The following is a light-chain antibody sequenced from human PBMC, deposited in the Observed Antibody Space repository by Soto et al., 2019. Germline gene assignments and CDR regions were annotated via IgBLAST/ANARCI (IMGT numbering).Light chain of an antibody. Sequence: QSALTQPASVSGSPGQSITISCTGTSSDVGGYNHVSWYQQHPGKAPKLIIYEVRNRPSGVSNRLSGSKSGNTASLTISGLQAEDEADYYCSSFTSSRTYVFGTGTKVTVL. CDR1: SSDVGGYNH. CDR2: EVR. CDR3: SSFTSSRTYV. V-gene: IGLV2-14*01. J-gene: IGLJ1*01.